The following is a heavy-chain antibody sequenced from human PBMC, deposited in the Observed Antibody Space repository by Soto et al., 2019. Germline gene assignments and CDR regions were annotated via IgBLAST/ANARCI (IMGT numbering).Heavy chain of an antibody. CDR1: GYTFTGYY. D-gene: IGHD5-12*01. J-gene: IGHJ4*02. V-gene: IGHV1-2*02. CDR2: INPNSGGT. CDR3: ARMTSGYASRWSYYFDY. Sequence: QVQLVQSGAEVKKPGASVKVSCKASGYTFTGYYMHWVRQAPGQGLEWMGWINPNSGGTNYAQKFQGSVTMARDTTISTANTELSRLTSHDTAVYYCARMTSGYASRWSYYFDYWGQGTLVTVSS.